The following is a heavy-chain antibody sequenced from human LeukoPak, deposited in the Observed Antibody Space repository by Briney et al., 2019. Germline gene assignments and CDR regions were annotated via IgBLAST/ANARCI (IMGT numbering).Heavy chain of an antibody. J-gene: IGHJ6*02. Sequence: GGSLRLSCAASGFTFSSYAMSWVRQAPGKGLEWVSAISGSGGSTYYADSVKGRFTISRDNSKNTLYLQMNSLRAEDTAVYYCARPYCRATRCYLYLYGLDVWGQGSTVTVSS. CDR1: GFTFSSYA. CDR2: ISGSGGST. CDR3: ARPYCRATRCYLYLYGLDV. D-gene: IGHD2-2*01. V-gene: IGHV3-23*01.